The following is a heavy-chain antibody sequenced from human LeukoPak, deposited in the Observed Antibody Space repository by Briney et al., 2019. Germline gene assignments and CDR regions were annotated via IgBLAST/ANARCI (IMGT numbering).Heavy chain of an antibody. CDR2: VYYSGNT. D-gene: IGHD6-13*01. CDR1: DYSINSNYY. Sequence: SETLSLTCTVSDYSINSNYYWGWIRQPPGKGLEWIGYVYYSGNTKYNPSLKSRVAISVDTSKNQFSLKLSSVTAADTAVYYCARTTEAHSWRTRYYDYYMDVWGKGTTVTVSS. CDR3: ARTTEAHSWRTRYYDYYMDV. J-gene: IGHJ6*03. V-gene: IGHV4-61*05.